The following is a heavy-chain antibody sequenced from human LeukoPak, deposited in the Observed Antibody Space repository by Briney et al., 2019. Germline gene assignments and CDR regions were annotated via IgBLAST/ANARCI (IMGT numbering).Heavy chain of an antibody. CDR1: GGSISSGDYY. J-gene: IGHJ5*02. CDR2: IYYSGST. V-gene: IGHV4-30-4*01. CDR3: ARGYCSSTSCYTSYNWFDP. D-gene: IGHD2-2*02. Sequence: PSQTLSLTCTVSGGSISSGDYYWSWIRQPPGKGLEWIGYIYYSGSTYYNPSLKSRVTISVDTSKNQFSLKLSSVTAADTAVYYCARGYCSSTSCYTSYNWFDPWGQGTLVTVSS.